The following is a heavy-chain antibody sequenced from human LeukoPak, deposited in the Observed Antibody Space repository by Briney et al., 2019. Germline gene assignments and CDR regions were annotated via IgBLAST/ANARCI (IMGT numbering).Heavy chain of an antibody. CDR1: GGTFSSYA. Sequence: SVKVSCKASGGTFSSYAISWVRQAPGQGLEWMGGIIPIFGTANYAQKFQGRVTITTDESTSTAYMELSSLRSEDTAVYYCARDGSSSSNFDYWGQGTLVTVSS. V-gene: IGHV1-69*05. J-gene: IGHJ4*02. CDR3: ARDGSSSSNFDY. CDR2: IIPIFGTA. D-gene: IGHD6-6*01.